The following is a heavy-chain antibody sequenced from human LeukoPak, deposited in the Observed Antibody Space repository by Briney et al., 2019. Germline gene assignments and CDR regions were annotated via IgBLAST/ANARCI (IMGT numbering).Heavy chain of an antibody. CDR3: ARAPAAAGTPWENWFDP. CDR1: GGSISRYY. V-gene: IGHV4-59*01. Sequence: SETLSLICTVPGGSISRYYWSWIRQPPGKGLQWIGYIYYSGSTNYNPSLKSRVSISVDTSKNQFSLKLSFVTAADTAVYYCARAPAAAGTPWENWFDPWGQGTLVTVSS. D-gene: IGHD6-13*01. J-gene: IGHJ5*02. CDR2: IYYSGST.